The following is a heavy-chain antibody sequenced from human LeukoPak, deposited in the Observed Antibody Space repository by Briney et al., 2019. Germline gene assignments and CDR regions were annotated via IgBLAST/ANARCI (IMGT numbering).Heavy chain of an antibody. CDR2: VRNDGSNE. CDR1: GFVLSDYG. CDR3: AKDGISWYYYMDV. V-gene: IGHV3-30*02. D-gene: IGHD2-15*01. J-gene: IGHJ6*03. Sequence: GGSLRLSCAASGFVLSDYGIHWVRQAPGKGLEWVAFVRNDGSNEYYVGSVKGRFTIPRDKSKNTLYLQMNSLRADDTAVYYCAKDGISWYYYMDVWGKGTTVTVSS.